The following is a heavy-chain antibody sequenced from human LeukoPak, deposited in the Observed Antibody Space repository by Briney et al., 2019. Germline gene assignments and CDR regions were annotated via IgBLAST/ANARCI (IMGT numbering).Heavy chain of an antibody. CDR2: IYSGGST. CDR1: GFTVSSNY. J-gene: IGHJ4*02. CDR3: ARDYYGSGSTPNFDY. D-gene: IGHD3-10*01. V-gene: IGHV3-66*01. Sequence: GGSLRLSCAASGFTVSSNYMSWVRQAPGKGLEWVSVIYSGGSTYYADSVKGRFTISRDNSKNTLYLQMNSLRAEDTAVYYCARDYYGSGSTPNFDYWGQGTLVTVSS.